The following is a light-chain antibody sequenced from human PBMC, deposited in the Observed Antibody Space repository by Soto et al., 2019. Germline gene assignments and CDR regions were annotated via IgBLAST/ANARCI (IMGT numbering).Light chain of an antibody. CDR1: QRVSNNY. CDR3: QHRSNWPLT. J-gene: IGKJ4*01. V-gene: IGKV3D-20*02. Sequence: EIVMTQSPATLSVSPGERATLSCRSSQRVSNNYLAWYQQKPGQAPRLLIYCASNMAIGIPDRFSGSGSGADFTLTISSLEPEDFAVYYGQHRSNWPLTFGGGTKV. CDR2: CAS.